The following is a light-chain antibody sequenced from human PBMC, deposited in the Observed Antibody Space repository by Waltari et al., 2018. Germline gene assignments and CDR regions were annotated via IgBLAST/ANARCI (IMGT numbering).Light chain of an antibody. J-gene: IGKJ2*01. CDR1: QSPVSSDANPY. CDR3: MQGSHWPRT. CDR2: KIS. V-gene: IGKV2-30*01. Sequence: DVVLTQSPLFLPVTLGQPASLSCRSSQSPVSSDANPYLTWFHQRPGRSPRRLIYKISRRESGVPDRFSGSGSGTDFTLKISRVEAEDFGVYYCMQGSHWPRTFGQGTKLEI.